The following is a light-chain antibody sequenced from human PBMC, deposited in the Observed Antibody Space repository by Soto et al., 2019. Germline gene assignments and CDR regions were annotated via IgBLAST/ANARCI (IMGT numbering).Light chain of an antibody. J-gene: IGLJ1*01. CDR1: SSNIGNNY. V-gene: IGLV1-51*01. CDR3: GTWDSSLSAHYV. Sequence: QSLLTQPPSVSAAPGQKFTISCSGSSSNIGNNYVSWYQQLPGTAPKLLIYDNNKRPSGIPDRFSGSKSGTSATLGITGLQTGDEADYYCGTWDSSLSAHYVFGTGTKVTVL. CDR2: DNN.